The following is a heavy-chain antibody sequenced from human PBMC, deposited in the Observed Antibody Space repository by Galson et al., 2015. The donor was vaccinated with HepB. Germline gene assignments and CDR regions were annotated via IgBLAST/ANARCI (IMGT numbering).Heavy chain of an antibody. CDR2: INPNSGGT. V-gene: IGHV1-2*02. CDR3: ARDRSGSYRRPDAFDT. D-gene: IGHD1-26*01. Sequence: SVKVSCKASGYTFTGYYMHWVRQAPGQGLEWMGWINPNSGGTNYAQKFQGRVTMTRDTSISTAYMELSRLRSDDTAVYYCARDRSGSYRRPDAFDTWGQGTMVTVSS. J-gene: IGHJ3*02. CDR1: GYTFTGYY.